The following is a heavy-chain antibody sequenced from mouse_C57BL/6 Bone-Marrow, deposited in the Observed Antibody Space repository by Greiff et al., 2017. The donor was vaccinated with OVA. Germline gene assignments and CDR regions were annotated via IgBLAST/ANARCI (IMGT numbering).Heavy chain of an antibody. CDR1: GFTFNTYA. Sequence: EVQRVESGGGLVQPKGSLKLSCAASGFTFNTYAMHWVRQAPGQGLEWVARISSKSSNYATYYADSVKDRFTISRDDSQSMLYLQMNNLKTEDTAMYYCVRFPDVWGTGTTVTVSS. CDR3: VRFPDV. V-gene: IGHV10-3*01. CDR2: ISSKSSNYAT. J-gene: IGHJ1*03.